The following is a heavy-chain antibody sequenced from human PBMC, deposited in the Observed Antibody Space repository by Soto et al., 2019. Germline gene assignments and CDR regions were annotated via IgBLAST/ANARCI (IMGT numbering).Heavy chain of an antibody. D-gene: IGHD6-19*01. V-gene: IGHV1-3*05. Sequence: QVQLVQSGAEEKKPGASVKVSCKASGYTFTGYAMHWVRQDPGQRLEWMGWINAGNGNTKYSQKLQGRVTITRDTSASTAYMELSSLRSEDTAVYYCARAVAVAADFDYWGQGTLVTVSS. CDR3: ARAVAVAADFDY. J-gene: IGHJ4*02. CDR2: INAGNGNT. CDR1: GYTFTGYA.